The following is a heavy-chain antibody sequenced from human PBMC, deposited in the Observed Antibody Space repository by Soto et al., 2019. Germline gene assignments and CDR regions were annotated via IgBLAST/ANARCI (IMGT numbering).Heavy chain of an antibody. CDR1: GASISSYY. Sequence: QVQLQESGPGLVKPSETLSLNCTVSGASISSYYWSWIRKPPGKGLEWIGYIFFTGSTDYNPSLKIRATSSIDTSMNQFSLKLNSVTAADTAVYYCARRIAVAGYYYYPGMDVWGQGTTVTVSS. CDR2: IFFTGST. D-gene: IGHD6-19*01. J-gene: IGHJ6*02. V-gene: IGHV4-59*08. CDR3: ARRIAVAGYYYYPGMDV.